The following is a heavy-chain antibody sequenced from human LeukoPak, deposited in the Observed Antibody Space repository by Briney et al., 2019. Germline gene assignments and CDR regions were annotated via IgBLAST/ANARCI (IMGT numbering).Heavy chain of an antibody. CDR1: GGSMSSYY. CDR2: IYIYTSGST. V-gene: IGHV4-4*07. CDR3: ARDIGGWTGFDY. J-gene: IGHJ4*02. Sequence: SETLSLTCTASGGSMSSYYWSWIRQPAGKGLEWIGRIYIYTSGSTHYNPSLKSRVTISVDKSKNQFSLNLSSVTAADTAVYYCARDIGGWTGFDYWGQGTLVTVSS. D-gene: IGHD3-16*01.